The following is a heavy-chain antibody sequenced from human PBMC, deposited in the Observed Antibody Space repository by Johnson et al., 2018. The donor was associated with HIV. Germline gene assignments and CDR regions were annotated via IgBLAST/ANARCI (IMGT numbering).Heavy chain of an antibody. CDR1: RFTFSSYA. CDR3: AREGFWGSGSYYNPDAFDI. Sequence: QVQLVESGGGVVQPGRSLRLSCAASRFTFSSYAMHWVRQAPGKGLEWVAVISYDGSNKYYADSVKGRFTISRVNSKNTLYLQMNSLRAEDTAVYYCAREGFWGSGSYYNPDAFDIWGQGTMVTVSS. D-gene: IGHD3-10*01. V-gene: IGHV3-30-3*01. J-gene: IGHJ3*02. CDR2: ISYDGSNK.